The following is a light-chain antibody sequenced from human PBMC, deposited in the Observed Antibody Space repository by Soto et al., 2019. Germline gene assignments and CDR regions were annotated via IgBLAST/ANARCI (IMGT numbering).Light chain of an antibody. Sequence: SYELTQPPSVSVAPGKTARITCGGNNIGSKSVNWYQQKPGQAPVLGIYYDSDRPSGIPERFSGSNSGNTATLTISRVEAGDEADYYCQVWDSSSDHPVFGGGTKLTVL. CDR3: QVWDSSSDHPV. CDR1: NIGSKS. V-gene: IGLV3-21*04. J-gene: IGLJ3*02. CDR2: YDS.